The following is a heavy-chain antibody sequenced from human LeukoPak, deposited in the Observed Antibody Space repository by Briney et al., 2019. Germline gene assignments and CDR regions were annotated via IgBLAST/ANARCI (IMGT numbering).Heavy chain of an antibody. V-gene: IGHV3-23*01. CDR1: GFTFSSYT. Sequence: GGSLRLSCAASGFTFSSYTMSWVRQAPGKGLEWVSCISGGGGTTYYADSVKGRFTISRDNSKNTVYLQTNSLRAEDTAIYYCAINLRATVTPDFWGQGTLVTVSS. J-gene: IGHJ4*02. CDR3: AINLRATVTPDF. CDR2: ISGGGGTT. D-gene: IGHD4-17*01.